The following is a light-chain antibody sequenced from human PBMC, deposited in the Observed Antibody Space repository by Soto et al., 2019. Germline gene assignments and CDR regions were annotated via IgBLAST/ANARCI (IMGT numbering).Light chain of an antibody. J-gene: IGKJ4*01. CDR2: WAS. V-gene: IGKV4-1*01. Sequence: DILMTQSPASLAVSLCERATINFKSSHIFLYSSNNKNYLAWYQQKPGQPPKLLIYWASTRESGVPDRFSGSGSGTDFTLTISSLQAEDVAVYYCQQYYSTPLTFGGGTKVDI. CDR3: QQYYSTPLT. CDR1: HIFLYSSNNKNY.